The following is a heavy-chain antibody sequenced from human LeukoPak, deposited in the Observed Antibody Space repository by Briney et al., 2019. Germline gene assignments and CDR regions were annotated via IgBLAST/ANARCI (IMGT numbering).Heavy chain of an antibody. CDR1: GFTFSTYV. J-gene: IGHJ4*02. CDR2: NSSNGDNT. CDR3: VRGTGY. V-gene: IGHV3-64D*06. Sequence: GGSLRLSCSVSGFTFSTYVMHWVRQAPGKGLECVSANSSNGDNTYYADSVKGRFTISRDNSKNTLYLQMSSLRADDTAVYYCVRGTGYWGQGTLVTVSS.